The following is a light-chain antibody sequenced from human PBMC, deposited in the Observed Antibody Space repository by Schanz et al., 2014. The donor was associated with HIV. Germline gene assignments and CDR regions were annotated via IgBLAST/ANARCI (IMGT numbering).Light chain of an antibody. CDR2: EVT. CDR3: CSYAGSSTSYVV. J-gene: IGLJ2*01. V-gene: IGLV2-23*02. CDR1: SSDVGTYNL. Sequence: QSALTQPASVSGSPGQSITISCTGTSSDVGTYNLVSWYQQHPGKAPQLMIYEVTKRPSGVSDRFSGSKSDNTASLTISGLQADDEADYYCCSYAGSSTSYVVFGGGTKLTVL.